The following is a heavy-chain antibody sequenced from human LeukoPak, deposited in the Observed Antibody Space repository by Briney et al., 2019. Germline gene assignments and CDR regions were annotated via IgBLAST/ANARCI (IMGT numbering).Heavy chain of an antibody. D-gene: IGHD2-2*01. Sequence: SETLSLTCTVSGGSMNDYYWNWIRQPPGKGLEWIGYSYYSGSTNYNPSLKSRVNISVDTSKNQFSLNLSSVTAADTAVYYCARLGSVAMPFDYWGQGTLVTVSS. CDR2: SYYSGST. CDR1: GGSMNDYY. CDR3: ARLGSVAMPFDY. V-gene: IGHV4-59*08. J-gene: IGHJ4*02.